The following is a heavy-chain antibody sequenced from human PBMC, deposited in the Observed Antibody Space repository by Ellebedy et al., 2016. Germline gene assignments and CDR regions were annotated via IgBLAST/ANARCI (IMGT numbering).Heavy chain of an antibody. J-gene: IGHJ4*02. V-gene: IGHV3-9*01. CDR2: ISWNSGSI. Sequence: GGSLRLXCAASGFTFDDYAMHWVRQAPGKGLEWVSGISWNSGSIGYADSVKGRFTISRDNAKNSLYLQMNSLRAEDTALYYCAKATYYDILMGLDYWGQGTLVTVSS. CDR1: GFTFDDYA. D-gene: IGHD3-9*01. CDR3: AKATYYDILMGLDY.